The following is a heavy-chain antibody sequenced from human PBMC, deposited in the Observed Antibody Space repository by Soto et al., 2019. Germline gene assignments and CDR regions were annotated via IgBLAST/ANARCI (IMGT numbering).Heavy chain of an antibody. V-gene: IGHV4-39*07. J-gene: IGHJ2*01. CDR2: IYYSGTT. CDR3: ARDPIVRGVVGWYFDL. CDR1: GGSISSYY. D-gene: IGHD3-10*01. Sequence: SETLSLTCTVSGGSISSYYWGWIRQPPGKGLEWIGSIYYSGTTYYNPSLKSRLSFSVDTSKNQFSLKLNSVTTADTAVYYCARDPIVRGVVGWYFDLWGRGTLVTVSS.